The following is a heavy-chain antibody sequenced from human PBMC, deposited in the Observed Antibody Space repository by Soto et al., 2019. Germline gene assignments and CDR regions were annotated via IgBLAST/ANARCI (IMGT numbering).Heavy chain of an antibody. V-gene: IGHV1-18*04. D-gene: IGHD5-12*01. J-gene: IGHJ1*01. CDR1: GYTFTSYG. CDR2: ISAYNGNT. CDR3: ARASKRWLQHDAEYFQH. Sequence: QVQLVQSGAEVKKPGASVKVSCKASGYTFTSYGISWVRQAPGQGLEWMGWISAYNGNTNYAQKLQGRVTMTTDTSTSTAYMELRSLRSDDTAVYFCARASKRWLQHDAEYFQHWGQGTLVTVSS.